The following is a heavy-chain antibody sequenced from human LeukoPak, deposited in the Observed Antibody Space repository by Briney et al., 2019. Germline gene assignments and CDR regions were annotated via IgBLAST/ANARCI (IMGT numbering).Heavy chain of an antibody. CDR2: ISSSGSTT. J-gene: IGHJ4*02. V-gene: IGHV3-48*03. D-gene: IGHD6-19*01. CDR1: GFSFSSYD. Sequence: GGSLRLSRAASGFSFSSYDMHWVRQAPGKGLEWVSDISSSGSTTYYADSVRGRFTTSRDNAKNLLYLQMHSLRAEDTAIYYCSLLAVASPQDYWGQGTLVTVSS. CDR3: SLLAVASPQDY.